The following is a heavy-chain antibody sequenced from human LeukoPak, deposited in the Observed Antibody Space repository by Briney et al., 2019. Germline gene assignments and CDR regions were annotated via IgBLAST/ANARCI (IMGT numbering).Heavy chain of an antibody. V-gene: IGHV3-66*01. D-gene: IGHD3-22*01. CDR3: ARVDQYYYDSSGYDI. CDR1: GFIVSTNY. Sequence: GGSLRLSCAASGFIVSTNYMSWVRQAPGKGLEWISIVHSGGTTYYGDSVKGRFTISRDTSKNTLYLQMNSLRAEDTAVYYCARVDQYYYDSSGYDIWGQGTLVTVSS. CDR2: VHSGGTT. J-gene: IGHJ4*02.